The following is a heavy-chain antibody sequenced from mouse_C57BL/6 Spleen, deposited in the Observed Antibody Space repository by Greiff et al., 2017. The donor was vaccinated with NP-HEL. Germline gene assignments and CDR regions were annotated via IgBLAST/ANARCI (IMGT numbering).Heavy chain of an antibody. J-gene: IGHJ4*01. Sequence: EVHLVESGGGLVKPGGSLKLSCAASGFTFSDYGMHWVRQAPEKGLEWVAYISSGSGTIYYADTVKGRFTISRDNAKNTLFLQMTSLRSEDTAMYYCARGYGSSPYAMDYWGQGTSVTVAS. D-gene: IGHD1-1*01. CDR3: ARGYGSSPYAMDY. CDR1: GFTFSDYG. CDR2: ISSGSGTI. V-gene: IGHV5-17*01.